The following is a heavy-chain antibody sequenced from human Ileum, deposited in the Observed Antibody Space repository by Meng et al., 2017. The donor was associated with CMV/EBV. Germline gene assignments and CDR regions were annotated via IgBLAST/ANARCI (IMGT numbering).Heavy chain of an antibody. CDR1: GFTFSSYA. CDR3: AELLGWFDP. V-gene: IGHV3-30*04. CDR2: ISYDGSNK. D-gene: IGHD1-26*01. Sequence: GESLKISCAASGFTFSSYAMHWVRQAPGKGLEWVAVISYDGSNKYYADSEKGRFTISRDNSKNTLYLQMNSLRAEDTAVYYCAELLGWFDPWGQGTLVTVSS. J-gene: IGHJ5*02.